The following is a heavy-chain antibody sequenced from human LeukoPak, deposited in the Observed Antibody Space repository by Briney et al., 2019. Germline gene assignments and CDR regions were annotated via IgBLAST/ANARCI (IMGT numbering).Heavy chain of an antibody. D-gene: IGHD3-10*01. CDR3: ARQGYGSGSYVYY. CDR1: GGSISSYY. J-gene: IGHJ4*02. CDR2: IYYSGST. V-gene: IGHV4-59*08. Sequence: SEALSFTCTVSGGSISSYYWSWIRQPPGKGLEWIGYIYYSGSTNYNPSLKSRVTISVDTSKNQFSLKLSSVTAADTAVYYCARQGYGSGSYVYYWGQGTLVTVSS.